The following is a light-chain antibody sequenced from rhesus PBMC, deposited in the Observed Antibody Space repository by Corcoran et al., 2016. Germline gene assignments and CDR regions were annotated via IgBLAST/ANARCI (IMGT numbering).Light chain of an antibody. V-gene: IGKV1S14*01. CDR2: YAS. Sequence: DIQMTQSPSSLSASVGDTVTITCRASQGISNHLAWYQQKPGIAPKPLFYYASTLESGVQSRFSGSGSWTDFTLTISSLQPEDFAIYYCKQHDSYPRTFGQGTKVEIK. CDR3: KQHDSYPRT. CDR1: QGISNH. J-gene: IGKJ1*01.